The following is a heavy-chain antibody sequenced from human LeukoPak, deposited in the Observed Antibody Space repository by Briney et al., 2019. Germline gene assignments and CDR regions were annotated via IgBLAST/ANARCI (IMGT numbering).Heavy chain of an antibody. D-gene: IGHD6-19*01. J-gene: IGHJ4*02. Sequence: PSETLSLTCAVYGGSFSGYYWSWIRQPPGKGLQWIGEINHSGSTNYNPSLKSRVTISVDTSKNQFSLELSSVTAADTAVYYCARQAVAVGSDYFDYWGQGTLVTVSS. V-gene: IGHV4-34*01. CDR3: ARQAVAVGSDYFDY. CDR1: GGSFSGYY. CDR2: INHSGST.